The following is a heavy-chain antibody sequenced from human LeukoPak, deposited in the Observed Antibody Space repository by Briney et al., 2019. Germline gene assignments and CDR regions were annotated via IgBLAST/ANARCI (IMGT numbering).Heavy chain of an antibody. J-gene: IGHJ1*01. D-gene: IGHD6-13*01. CDR1: GGSISSYY. Sequence: SETLSLTCTVSGGSISSYYWSWIRQPPGKGLQWIGYIYYSGSTNYNPSLKSRVTISVDTSKNQFSLKLSSVTAADTAVYYCASEGSSWPYFQHWGQGTLVTVSS. CDR3: ASEGSSWPYFQH. V-gene: IGHV4-59*01. CDR2: IYYSGST.